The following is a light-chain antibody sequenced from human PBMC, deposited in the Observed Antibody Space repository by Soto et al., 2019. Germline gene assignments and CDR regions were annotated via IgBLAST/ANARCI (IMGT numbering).Light chain of an antibody. CDR2: DVS. Sequence: QSALTLPRSVSGSPGQSVTIACTGTSSDVGGYNYVSWYQQHPGKAPKLMIYDVSKRPSGVPDRFSGSKSGNTASLTISGLQAEDEADYYCCSYAGSYTHVVFGGGTKLTVL. CDR1: SSDVGGYNY. V-gene: IGLV2-11*01. J-gene: IGLJ2*01. CDR3: CSYAGSYTHVV.